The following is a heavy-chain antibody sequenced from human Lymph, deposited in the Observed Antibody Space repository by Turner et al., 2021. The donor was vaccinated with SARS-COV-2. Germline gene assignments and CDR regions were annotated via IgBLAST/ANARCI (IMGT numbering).Heavy chain of an antibody. J-gene: IGHJ5*02. V-gene: IGHV4-59*01. Sequence: QVQLQASGTRLVKPWETLSLTCTVSGGSMNSNYWSWIRQPPGKRLEWIGYIYYRGSTNYNPALESRVTISVDTSRNQFSLNLTSVTAADTAIYYCARETVNNWDDPWGQGTLVTVSS. CDR1: GGSMNSNY. CDR2: IYYRGST. CDR3: ARETVNNWDDP. D-gene: IGHD2-21*02.